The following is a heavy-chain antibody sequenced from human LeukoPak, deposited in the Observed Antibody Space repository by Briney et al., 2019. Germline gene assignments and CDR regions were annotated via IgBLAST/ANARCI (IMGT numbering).Heavy chain of an antibody. CDR1: GFTFSSYG. V-gene: IGHV3-30*03. D-gene: IGHD6-13*01. Sequence: PGGSLRLSCAASGFTFSSYGMHWVRQAPGKGLEWVSVISYDGSNKYYADSVKGRFTISRDNAKNSLYLRMNSLRDEDTAVYYCARDTAAAPFDPWGQGTLVTVSS. CDR2: ISYDGSNK. CDR3: ARDTAAAPFDP. J-gene: IGHJ5*02.